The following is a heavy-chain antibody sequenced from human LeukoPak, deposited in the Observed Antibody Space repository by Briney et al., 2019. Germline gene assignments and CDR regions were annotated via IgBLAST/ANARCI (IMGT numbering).Heavy chain of an antibody. CDR2: TYSGGST. Sequence: GGSLRLSCAASGFTVSSNYMSWVRQAPGKGLEWVSVTYSGGSTYYADSVKGRFTISRDNSKNTLYLQMNSLRAEDTAVYYCAKAGRYCSGGSCYYFDYWGQGTLVTVSS. D-gene: IGHD2-15*01. CDR3: AKAGRYCSGGSCYYFDY. CDR1: GFTVSSNY. J-gene: IGHJ4*02. V-gene: IGHV3-53*01.